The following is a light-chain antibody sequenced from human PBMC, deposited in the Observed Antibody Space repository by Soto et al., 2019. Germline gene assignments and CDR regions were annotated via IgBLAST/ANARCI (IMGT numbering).Light chain of an antibody. CDR2: GAS. J-gene: IGKJ2*01. V-gene: IGKV3-20*01. Sequence: EIVLTQSPGTLSLSPGERATLSCKASQSVTSRYLAWYQQKPGQAPRLLIYGASSRATGIPDRFSGSGSGTDFNLTISRRQLEDYAFYLCQQYNNSPAYTFGEGTKLEIK. CDR1: QSVTSRY. CDR3: QQYNNSPAYT.